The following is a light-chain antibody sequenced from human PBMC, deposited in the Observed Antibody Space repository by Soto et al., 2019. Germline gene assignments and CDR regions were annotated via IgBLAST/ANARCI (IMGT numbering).Light chain of an antibody. V-gene: IGKV1-5*01. CDR1: QSISRW. J-gene: IGKJ1*01. CDR3: QQYDSDLKT. Sequence: IQMTQSPSALSASVGDRVTITCGASQSISRWLAWSQQNSGTAPTLLIPDASNVESGVPSRFRGSGFGTESTPTISSLQPHHFTPYYRQQYDSDLKTFGQGTNVDI. CDR2: DAS.